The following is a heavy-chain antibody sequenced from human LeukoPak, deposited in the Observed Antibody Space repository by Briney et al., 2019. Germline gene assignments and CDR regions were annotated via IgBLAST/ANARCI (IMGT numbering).Heavy chain of an antibody. CDR2: IYTSGST. CDR1: GGSISSGSYY. Sequence: LRLSCAASGGSISSGSYYWSWIRQPAGKGLEWIGRIYTSGSTNYNPSLKSRVTMSVDTSKNQFSLKLSSVTAADTAVYYCAREARFLEWLPSGYMDVWGKGTTVTVSS. J-gene: IGHJ6*03. V-gene: IGHV4-61*02. CDR3: AREARFLEWLPSGYMDV. D-gene: IGHD3-3*01.